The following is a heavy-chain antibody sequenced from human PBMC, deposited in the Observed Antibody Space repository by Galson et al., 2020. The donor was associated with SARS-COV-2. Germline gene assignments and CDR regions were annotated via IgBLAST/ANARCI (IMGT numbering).Heavy chain of an antibody. D-gene: IGHD1-1*01. CDR1: GFTFSKYG. CDR2: IWFDGSKT. J-gene: IGHJ4*02. V-gene: IGHV3-33*01. Sequence: GGSLRLSCAASGFTFSKYGMHWVRQAPGKGLDWVAVIWFDGSKTYYADSVKGRFTISRDDSKNTLYLQVNSLRAEDTAMYYCARDLGVGNYFFDYWGQGTLVIVSS. CDR3: ARDLGVGNYFFDY.